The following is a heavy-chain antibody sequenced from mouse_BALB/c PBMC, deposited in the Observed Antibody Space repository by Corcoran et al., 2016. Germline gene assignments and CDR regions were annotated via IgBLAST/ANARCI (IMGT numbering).Heavy chain of an antibody. J-gene: IGHJ2*01. CDR3: ARYSSGRFDY. V-gene: IGHV9-1*02. Sequence: QIQLVQSGPELKKPGETVKISCKASGYTFTNYGMNWVKQAPGKGLKWMGWINTYTGEPTYADDFKGRFAFSLDTSASTAYLQINNLKNEDMATYFCARYSSGRFDYWGQGTTLTVSS. CDR1: GYTFTNYG. D-gene: IGHD3-1*01. CDR2: INTYTGEP.